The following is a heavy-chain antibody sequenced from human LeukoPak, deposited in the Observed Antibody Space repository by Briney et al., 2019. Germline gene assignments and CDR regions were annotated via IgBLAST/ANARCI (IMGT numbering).Heavy chain of an antibody. CDR1: GFTFRTYA. D-gene: IGHD4-17*01. CDR3: ARDPNGDYIGAFDF. J-gene: IGHJ3*01. CDR2: IRAGGDTT. V-gene: IGHV3-23*01. Sequence: EPGGSLRLSCTASGFTFRTYAMIWVRQAPGKGLEWVSAIRAGGDTTVYADAVRGRFTISRDNSNNALYLQMNELRADDTAVYYCARDPNGDYIGAFDFWGQGTMVTVSS.